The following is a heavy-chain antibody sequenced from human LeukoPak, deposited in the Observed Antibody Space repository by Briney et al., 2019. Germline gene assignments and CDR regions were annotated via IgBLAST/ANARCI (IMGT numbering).Heavy chain of an antibody. CDR3: ARVENGDSSGYYRY. CDR1: GYTLTGYY. CDR2: INPNSGGT. J-gene: IGHJ4*02. V-gene: IGHV1-2*02. Sequence: ASVKVSCKASGYTLTGYYMHRVRQAPGQGLEWMGWINPNSGGTNNTHKFQGRVTMTRDTSISTAYMELSSLRSEDTAVYYCARVENGDSSGYYRYWGQGTLVTVSS. D-gene: IGHD3-22*01.